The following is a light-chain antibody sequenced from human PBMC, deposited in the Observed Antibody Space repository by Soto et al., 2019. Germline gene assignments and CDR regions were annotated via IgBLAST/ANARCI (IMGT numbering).Light chain of an antibody. Sequence: QSVLTQPDSVSGSPGQSITISCTGSGXDVGSFGPVSWYQQHPGQAPKLIMYAGSRRPSGVSSRFSGSKSGNTASLTISWVQTEDDGDYYCYSYVGDRTYVFGTGTKVSVL. V-gene: IGLV2-23*01. CDR1: GXDVGSFGP. CDR3: YSYVGDRTYV. CDR2: AGS. J-gene: IGLJ1*01.